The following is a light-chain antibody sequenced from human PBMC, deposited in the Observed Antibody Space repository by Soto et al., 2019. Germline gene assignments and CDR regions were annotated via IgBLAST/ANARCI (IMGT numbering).Light chain of an antibody. CDR1: QSIGSW. V-gene: IGKV1-5*01. CDR3: LQDHDDSWT. Sequence: DIQMTQSPSTLSASFGDRVTMTCRASQSIGSWLAWYQHKPGRAPKLLIFDGARLESGVPSRFRGSRSGTEFTLTVSSLQPEDFATYYCLQDHDDSWTFGQGTKVDIK. J-gene: IGKJ1*01. CDR2: DGA.